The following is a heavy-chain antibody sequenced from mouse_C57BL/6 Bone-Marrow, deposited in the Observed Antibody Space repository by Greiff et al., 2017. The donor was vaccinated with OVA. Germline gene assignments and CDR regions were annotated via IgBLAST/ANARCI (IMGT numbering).Heavy chain of an antibody. CDR2: INPNYGTT. V-gene: IGHV1-39*01. CDR1: GYSFTDYN. Sequence: VQLQQSGPELVKPGASVKISCKASGYSFTDYNMNWVKQSNGKSLEWIGVINPNYGTTSYNQKFKGKATLTVDQSSSTAYMQLNRLTSEDAAVYYWSRAILYDGSSYVGWYFDVWGTGTTVTVSS. D-gene: IGHD1-1*01. J-gene: IGHJ1*03. CDR3: SRAILYDGSSYVGWYFDV.